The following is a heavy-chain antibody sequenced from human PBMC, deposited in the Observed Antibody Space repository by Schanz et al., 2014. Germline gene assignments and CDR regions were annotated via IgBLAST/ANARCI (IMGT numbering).Heavy chain of an antibody. CDR1: GYTLKDHA. CDR3: VTEKRMESGTWAKAFDI. D-gene: IGHD3-3*01. CDR2: INPYDDTI. Sequence: QVQLVQSGPEVKKPGASVKVSCQASGYTLKDHAMHWVRQAPGQSLEWMGLINPYDDTIDYAKKFQGRFTMTRDTSTTTVYMELSSLRSDDTAMYYCVTEKRMESGTWAKAFDIWGQGTWVTVSS. V-gene: IGHV1-46*02. J-gene: IGHJ3*02.